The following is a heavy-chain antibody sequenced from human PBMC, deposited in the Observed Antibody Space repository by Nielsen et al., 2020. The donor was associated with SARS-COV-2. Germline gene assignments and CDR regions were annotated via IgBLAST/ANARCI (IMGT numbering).Heavy chain of an antibody. CDR3: AVTEYSYGSVDF. CDR2: IIPIFGTA. Sequence: SVKVSCKASGGTFSSYAISWVRQAPGQGLEWMGGIIPIFGTANYAQKFQGRVTITADESTSTAYMELSSLRSEDTAVYYCAVTEYSYGSVDFWGQGTLVTVSS. V-gene: IGHV1-69*13. D-gene: IGHD5-18*01. J-gene: IGHJ4*02. CDR1: GGTFSSYA.